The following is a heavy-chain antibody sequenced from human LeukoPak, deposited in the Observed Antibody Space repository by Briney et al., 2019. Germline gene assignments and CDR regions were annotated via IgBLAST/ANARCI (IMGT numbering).Heavy chain of an antibody. CDR2: ISNSGGFT. Sequence: GGSLRLSCAASGFTFSSYTMSWVRQAPGKGLEWVSGISNSGGFTYYADSVKGRLTISRDNSKNTLYLQMNSLRAEDTALYYCAILYSTNYWGQGTLVTVSS. D-gene: IGHD6-13*01. CDR1: GFTFSSYT. CDR3: AILYSTNY. V-gene: IGHV3-23*01. J-gene: IGHJ4*02.